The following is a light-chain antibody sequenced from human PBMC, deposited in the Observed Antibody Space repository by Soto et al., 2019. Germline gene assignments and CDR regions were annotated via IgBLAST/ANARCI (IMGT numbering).Light chain of an antibody. Sequence: DIQMTQSPSSLSASVGDRVTITCRASQSISSYLNWYQQKPGKAPKLLIYAASSLQSGVPSRFRGSGSGTDFTLTISSLQPEDFATYYCQQSYSTQWTF. J-gene: IGKJ1*01. CDR3: QQSYSTQWT. V-gene: IGKV1-39*01. CDR2: AAS. CDR1: QSISSY.